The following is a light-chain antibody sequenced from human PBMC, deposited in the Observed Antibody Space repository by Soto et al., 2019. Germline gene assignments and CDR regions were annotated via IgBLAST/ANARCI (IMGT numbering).Light chain of an antibody. CDR1: QSISSY. J-gene: IGKJ1*01. CDR3: QQYYSSPWT. CDR2: GAS. V-gene: IGKV1-39*01. Sequence: DIQMTQSPSSLSASVGERVTITCRASQSISSYLNWYQQKPGKAPELLIHGASSLQSGVPERFSGSGSGTDFTLTISSLQPEDFATYYCQQYYSSPWTFGQGTKVEIK.